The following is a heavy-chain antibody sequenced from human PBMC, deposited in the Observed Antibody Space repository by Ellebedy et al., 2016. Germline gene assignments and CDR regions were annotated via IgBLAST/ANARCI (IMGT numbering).Heavy chain of an antibody. Sequence: GGSLRLXCAASGFTVSSNYMSWVRQAPGKGLEWVSVIYSGGSTYYADSVKGRFTISRDNSKNTLYLQMNSLRAEDTAVYYCARDRWGKAFDIWGQGTMVTVSS. CDR3: ARDRWGKAFDI. CDR1: GFTVSSNY. V-gene: IGHV3-53*01. CDR2: IYSGGST. D-gene: IGHD7-27*01. J-gene: IGHJ3*02.